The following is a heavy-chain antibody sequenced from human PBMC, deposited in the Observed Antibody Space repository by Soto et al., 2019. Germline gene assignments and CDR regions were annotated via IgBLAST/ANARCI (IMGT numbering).Heavy chain of an antibody. V-gene: IGHV1-69*06. CDR2: IIPIFGTA. CDR3: ARTDCGGDCSRGYFQH. CDR1: GGTFSSYA. Sequence: QVQLVQSGAEVKKPGSSVKVSCKASGGTFSSYAISWVRQAPGQGLEWMGGIIPIFGTANYAQKFQGRVTITADKSTSTAYMELSSLRSEDTAVYYCARTDCGGDCSRGYFQHWGQGTLVTVSS. J-gene: IGHJ1*01. D-gene: IGHD2-21*02.